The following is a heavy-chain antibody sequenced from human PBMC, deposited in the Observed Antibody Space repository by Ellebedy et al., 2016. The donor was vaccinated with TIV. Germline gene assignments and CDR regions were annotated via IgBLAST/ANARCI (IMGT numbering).Heavy chain of an antibody. V-gene: IGHV4-39*01. CDR2: IYHTGST. CDR3: ARWFGELLYVRWFDP. D-gene: IGHD3-10*01. Sequence: GSLRLSCSVSGASISRSSYYWGWIRQPPGKGLEWIGSIYHTGSTDYNPSLKSRVSISANTSKNQFSLRLSSVTAADTAVYYCARWFGELLYVRWFDPWGQGTLVTVSS. CDR1: GASISRSSYY. J-gene: IGHJ5*02.